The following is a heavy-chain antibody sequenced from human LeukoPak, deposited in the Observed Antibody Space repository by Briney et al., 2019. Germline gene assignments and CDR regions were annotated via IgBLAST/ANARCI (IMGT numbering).Heavy chain of an antibody. V-gene: IGHV4-38-2*02. D-gene: IGHD2-21*02. J-gene: IGHJ4*02. CDR1: GYSISSGYY. CDR2: IYHSGST. Sequence: SETLSLTCTVSGYSISSGYYWGWIQQPPGKGLEWIGSIYHSGSTYYNPSLKSRVTISVDTSKNQFSLKLSSVTAADTAVYYCASFVVVTATFDYWGQGTLVTVSS. CDR3: ASFVVVTATFDY.